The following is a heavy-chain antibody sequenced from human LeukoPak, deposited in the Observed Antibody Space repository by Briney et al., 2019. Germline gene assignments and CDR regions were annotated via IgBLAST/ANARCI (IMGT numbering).Heavy chain of an antibody. CDR1: GFTFSSYW. Sequence: GGSRRLACAASGFTFSSYWMSWVRQAPGKVLEWVANIKQDGSEKYYVDSVKGRFTISRDNAKNSLYLQMNSLRAEDTAVYYCARDRGSYYGIDAFDIWGQGTMVTVSS. J-gene: IGHJ3*02. CDR3: ARDRGSYYGIDAFDI. D-gene: IGHD1-26*01. V-gene: IGHV3-7*01. CDR2: IKQDGSEK.